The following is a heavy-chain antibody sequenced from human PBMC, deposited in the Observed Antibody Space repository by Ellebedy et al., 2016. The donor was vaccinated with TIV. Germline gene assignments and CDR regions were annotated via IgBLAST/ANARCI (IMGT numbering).Heavy chain of an antibody. Sequence: SETLSLTXIVSGGSISSSSYYWGWIRQPPGKGLEWIGSIYYGGNTDYNPSLKSRVTIFVDTSKNQFSLKLSSVTAADTAVYYCAREALFPSKRFDPWGQGTLVTVSS. D-gene: IGHD2-15*01. J-gene: IGHJ5*02. CDR2: IYYGGNT. V-gene: IGHV4-39*02. CDR3: AREALFPSKRFDP. CDR1: GGSISSSSYY.